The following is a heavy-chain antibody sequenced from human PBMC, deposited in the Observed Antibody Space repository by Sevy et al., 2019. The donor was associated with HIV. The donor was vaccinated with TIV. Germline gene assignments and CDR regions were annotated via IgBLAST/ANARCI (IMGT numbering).Heavy chain of an antibody. D-gene: IGHD3-22*01. CDR1: GYTFTGYY. J-gene: IGHJ6*02. V-gene: IGHV1-2*02. CDR2: INPNSGGT. CDR3: ARAQDYYDSSGFYYYYYGVDV. Sequence: ASVKVSCKASGYTFTGYYMHWVRQAPGQGLEWMGWINPNSGGTNYAQKFQGRVTMTRDTSISTAYMELSRLRSDDTAVYYCARAQDYYDSSGFYYYYYGVDVWGQGTTVTVSS.